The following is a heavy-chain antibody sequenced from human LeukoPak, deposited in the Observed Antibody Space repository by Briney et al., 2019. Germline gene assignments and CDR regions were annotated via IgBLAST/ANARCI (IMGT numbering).Heavy chain of an antibody. D-gene: IGHD1-1*01. CDR2: IIPILNIP. Sequence: ASVKVSCKASGGTFDNSAFNWVRQAPGRGLEWVGRIIPILNIPNYAQKLQGRVTIAADKSTSTAYMELSSLRSDDTAVYYCAREKMEVGYYGLDVWGQGTTVTVSS. CDR1: GGTFDNSA. V-gene: IGHV1-69*04. CDR3: AREKMEVGYYGLDV. J-gene: IGHJ6*02.